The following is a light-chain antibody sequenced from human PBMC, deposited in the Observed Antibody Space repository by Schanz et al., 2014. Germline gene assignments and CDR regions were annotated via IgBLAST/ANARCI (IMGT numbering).Light chain of an antibody. V-gene: IGKV3D-20*02. J-gene: IGKJ4*01. CDR2: AAS. Sequence: EAVLTQSPGTLSLSPGERATLSCRASQSVSSSNLAWYQQKPGQAPRLLIYAASSRATGIPARFSGSGSGTDFTLTISSLEPEDFAVYYCQHRSNWPLTFGGGTKVEIK. CDR1: QSVSSSN. CDR3: QHRSNWPLT.